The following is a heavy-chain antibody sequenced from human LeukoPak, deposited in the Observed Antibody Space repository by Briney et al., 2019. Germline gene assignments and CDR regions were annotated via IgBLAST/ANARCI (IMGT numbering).Heavy chain of an antibody. CDR2: VSSNGST. D-gene: IGHD2-2*01. V-gene: IGHV4-59*01. CDR1: GGSITRYY. J-gene: IGHJ6*02. Sequence: PSETLSLTCTVSGGSITRYYWTWIRQPPGKGLEWIGYVSSNGSTNYNPSLKSRVAISLDTSKRQFSLRLTSVTAADTAVYYCARDGCSSTSCYSDYYYGMDVWGQGTTVTVSS. CDR3: ARDGCSSTSCYSDYYYGMDV.